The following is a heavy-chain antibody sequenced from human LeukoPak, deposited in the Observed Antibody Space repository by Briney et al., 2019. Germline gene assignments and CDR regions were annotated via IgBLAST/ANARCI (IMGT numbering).Heavy chain of an antibody. CDR2: ISHEGIKQ. CDR1: GFYFSNYA. J-gene: IGHJ4*02. V-gene: IGHV3-30-3*02. D-gene: IGHD1-26*01. CDR3: ANDHRWEPLLGEYFFDH. Sequence: GGSLRLSCAASGFYFSNYAMHWVRQAPGKGLEWVAAISHEGIKQYYADSVKGRFSISRDNSKNTLYLQMSRLTDDDTAVYFCANDHRWEPLLGEYFFDHWGQGTLVPSPQ.